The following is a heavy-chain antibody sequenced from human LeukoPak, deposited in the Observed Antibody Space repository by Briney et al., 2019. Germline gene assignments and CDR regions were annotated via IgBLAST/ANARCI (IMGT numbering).Heavy chain of an antibody. V-gene: IGHV1-18*01. J-gene: IGHJ4*02. Sequence: ASVRVSCKASGGTFSSYAISWVRQAPGQGLEWMGWISAYNGNTNYAQKLQGRVTMTTDTSTSTAYMELRSLRSDDTAVYYCARPTYYYDSSGYYSTPGFDYWGQGTLVTVSS. CDR3: ARPTYYYDSSGYYSTPGFDY. CDR1: GGTFSSYA. CDR2: ISAYNGNT. D-gene: IGHD3-22*01.